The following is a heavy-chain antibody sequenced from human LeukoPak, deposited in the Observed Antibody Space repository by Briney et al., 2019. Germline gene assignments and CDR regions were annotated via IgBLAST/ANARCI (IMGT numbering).Heavy chain of an antibody. CDR3: GRQGYTASYYFLDY. D-gene: IGHD1-26*01. CDR2: IYTTGAT. Sequence: SETLSLTCTVSSGSINSYYWGWVRQPPGKGLEWIGRIYTTGATQYNPSLKSRIIMSVDTSTNQFSLNLRSVTAADTAVYYCGRQGYTASYYFLDYWSQGTLVAVS. CDR1: SGSINSYY. J-gene: IGHJ4*02. V-gene: IGHV4-4*07.